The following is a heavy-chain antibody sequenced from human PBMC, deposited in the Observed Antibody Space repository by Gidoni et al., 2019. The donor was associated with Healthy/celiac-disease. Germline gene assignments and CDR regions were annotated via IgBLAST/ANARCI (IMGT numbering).Heavy chain of an antibody. D-gene: IGHD3-10*01. J-gene: IGHJ4*02. CDR2: INHSEST. V-gene: IGHV4-34*01. CDR3: ARGLAYYYGSGSYSNGYYFDY. Sequence: QVQLQQWGAGLLKPSETLSLTCAVYGGSVSGYDVSWIRQPPGKGLEWIGEINHSESTNYNPSLKSRVTISIDTSKNQFSLKLSSVTAADTAVYYCARGLAYYYGSGSYSNGYYFDYWGQGTLVTVSS. CDR1: GGSVSGYD.